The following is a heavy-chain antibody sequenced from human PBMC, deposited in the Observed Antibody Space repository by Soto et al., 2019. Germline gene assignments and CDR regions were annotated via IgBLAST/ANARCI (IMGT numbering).Heavy chain of an antibody. CDR2: INAGNGNT. CDR3: ARDGGYSYGGGPNYYGMDV. CDR1: GYTFTSYA. V-gene: IGHV1-3*01. Sequence: APVKVSCKASGYTFTSYAMHWVRQAPGQRLEWMGWINAGNGNTKYSQKFQGRVTITRDTSASTAYMELSSLRSEDTAVYYCARDGGYSYGGGPNYYGMDVWGQGTTVTVSS. J-gene: IGHJ6*02. D-gene: IGHD5-18*01.